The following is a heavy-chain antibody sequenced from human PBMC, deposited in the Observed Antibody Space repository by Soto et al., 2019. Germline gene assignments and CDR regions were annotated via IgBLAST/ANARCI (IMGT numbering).Heavy chain of an antibody. CDR2: IYSGGST. Sequence: EVQLVESGGGLIQPGGSLRLSCAASGFTVSSHYMSWVRQAPGKGLEWVSVIYSGGSTYYADSVKGRFTISRDNSKNTLYLQMNSLRAEDTAVYYCARDVPRDDIVVVVAATRGSHGMDVWGQGTTVTFSS. CDR3: ARDVPRDDIVVVVAATRGSHGMDV. D-gene: IGHD2-15*01. V-gene: IGHV3-53*01. CDR1: GFTVSSHY. J-gene: IGHJ6*02.